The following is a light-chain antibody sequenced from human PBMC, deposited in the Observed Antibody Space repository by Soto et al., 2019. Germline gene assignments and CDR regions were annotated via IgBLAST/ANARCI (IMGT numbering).Light chain of an antibody. CDR1: SSDIGAYNY. CDR2: EVT. CDR3: CSYAGNFIWV. Sequence: QSALTQPPSASGSPGQSVTISCTGTSSDIGAYNYVSWYQQHPGKVPKLIIHEVTKRPSGVPDRFSASKSGNTASLTVSGLQAEDEGDYYCCSYAGNFIWVFGGGTKLTVL. V-gene: IGLV2-8*01. J-gene: IGLJ3*02.